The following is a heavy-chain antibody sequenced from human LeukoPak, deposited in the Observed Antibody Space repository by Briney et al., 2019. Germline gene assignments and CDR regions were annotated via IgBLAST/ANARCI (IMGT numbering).Heavy chain of an antibody. D-gene: IGHD3-22*01. Sequence: ASVKVSCKASGYTFTSYGISWVRQAPGQGLEWMGWISAYNGNTNYAQKLQGRVTMTTDTSTSTAYMELRSLRSEDTAVYYCAGGESAYYYDSSGYYYDYWGQGTLVTVSS. CDR2: ISAYNGNT. CDR1: GYTFTSYG. V-gene: IGHV1-18*01. J-gene: IGHJ4*02. CDR3: AGGESAYYYDSSGYYYDY.